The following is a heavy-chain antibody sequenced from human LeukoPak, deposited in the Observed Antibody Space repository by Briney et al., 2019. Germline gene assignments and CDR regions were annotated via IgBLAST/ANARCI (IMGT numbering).Heavy chain of an antibody. CDR3: ARPSARGSYSFSLGY. D-gene: IGHD1-26*01. V-gene: IGHV4-30-4*07. Sequence: PSETLSLTCAVSGGSISSGGYSWSWIRQPPGKGLEWIGYIYYSGSTYYNPSLKSRVTISVDTSKNQFSLKLSSVTAADTAVYYCARPSARGSYSFSLGYWGQGTLVTVSS. J-gene: IGHJ4*02. CDR2: IYYSGST. CDR1: GGSISSGGYS.